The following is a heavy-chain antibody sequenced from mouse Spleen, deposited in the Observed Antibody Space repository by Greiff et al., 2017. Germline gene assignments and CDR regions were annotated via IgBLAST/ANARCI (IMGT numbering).Heavy chain of an antibody. CDR1: GYTFTSYW. CDR3: ARGYGNYLFAY. D-gene: IGHD2-1*01. V-gene: IGHV1-52*01. CDR2: IDPSDSET. J-gene: IGHJ3*01. Sequence: QVQLQQPGAELVRPGSSAKLSCKASGYTFTSYWMHWVKQRPIQGLEWIGNIDPSDSETHYNQKFKDKATLTVDKSSSTAYMQLSSLTSEDSAVYYCARGYGNYLFAYWGQGTLVTVSA.